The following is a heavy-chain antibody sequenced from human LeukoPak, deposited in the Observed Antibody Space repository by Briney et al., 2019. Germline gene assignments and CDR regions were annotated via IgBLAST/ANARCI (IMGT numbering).Heavy chain of an antibody. D-gene: IGHD6-13*01. CDR2: IWYDGSNK. V-gene: IGHV3-33*01. CDR1: GFTFSSYG. J-gene: IGHJ4*02. CDR3: ARDFGEAESYSSSLDY. Sequence: TGGSLRLSCAASGFTFSSYGMHWVRQAPGKGLEWVAVIWYDGSNKYYADSVKGRFTISRDNSKNTLYLQMNSLRAEDTAVYYCARDFGEAESYSSSLDYWGQGTLVTVSS.